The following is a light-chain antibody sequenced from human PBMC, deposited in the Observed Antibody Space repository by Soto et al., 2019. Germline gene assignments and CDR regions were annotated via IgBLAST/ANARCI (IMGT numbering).Light chain of an antibody. CDR2: DAS. CDR1: QSVSTY. Sequence: EIVLTQSPATLSLSPGERATLSCRASQSVSTYLAWYQQKPGQAPRLLIYDASKRATGIPARFSGSGSGTDFALTIGSLEPEDFAVYYCQQRSNWPWTFGQGTKVEIK. J-gene: IGKJ1*01. CDR3: QQRSNWPWT. V-gene: IGKV3-11*01.